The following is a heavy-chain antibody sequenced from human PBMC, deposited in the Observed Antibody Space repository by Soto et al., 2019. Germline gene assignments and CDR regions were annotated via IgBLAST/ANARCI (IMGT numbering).Heavy chain of an antibody. CDR1: GGSISSSNW. CDR2: IYHSGST. V-gene: IGHV4-4*02. D-gene: IGHD6-13*01. CDR3: ARVRRYSSSWYSN. J-gene: IGHJ4*02. Sequence: QVQLQESGPGLVKPSGTLSLTCAVSGGSISSSNWWGWVRQPPGKGLEWIGEIYHSGSTNYNPSLKCRVTVSVDKSKNQFSRKLSSVTAADTAVYYCARVRRYSSSWYSNWGQGTLVTVSS.